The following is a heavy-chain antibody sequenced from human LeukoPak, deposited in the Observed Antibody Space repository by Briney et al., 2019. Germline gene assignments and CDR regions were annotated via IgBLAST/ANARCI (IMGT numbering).Heavy chain of an antibody. CDR2: ISSNGGST. D-gene: IGHD2-15*01. CDR3: ARVRSIHSCIYDY. J-gene: IGHJ4*02. CDR1: GFTFSSYA. Sequence: PGGSLRLSCAASGFTFSSYAMHWVRQAPGKGLEYVSAISSNGGSTYYANSVKGRFTISRDNSKNTLYLQMGSLRAEDMAVYYCARVRSIHSCIYDYWGQGTLVTVSS. V-gene: IGHV3-64*01.